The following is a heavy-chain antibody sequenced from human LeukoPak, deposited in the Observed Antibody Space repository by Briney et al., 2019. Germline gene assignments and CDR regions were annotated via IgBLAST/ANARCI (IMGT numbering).Heavy chain of an antibody. V-gene: IGHV4-61*02. CDR3: ARDTDDILTGYYYGMDV. D-gene: IGHD3-9*01. Sequence: SETLSLTCTVSGGSISRGSYFWNWIRQPAGKGLEWIGRFYTSATPKHNPSLKSRVTISVDTSRNQFSLKLSSVTAADTAVYYCARDTDDILTGYYYGMDVWGQGTTVTVSS. CDR1: GGSISRGSYF. J-gene: IGHJ6*02. CDR2: FYTSATP.